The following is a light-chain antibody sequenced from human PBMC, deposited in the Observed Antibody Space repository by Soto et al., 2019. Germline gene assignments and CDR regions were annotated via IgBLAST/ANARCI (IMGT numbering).Light chain of an antibody. CDR1: NIGSKS. CDR3: QVWDSSSDHPEV. J-gene: IGLJ2*01. Sequence: SYELTQPPSVSVAPGKTARITCGGINIGSKSVHWYQQKPGQAPVLVIYYDSVRPSGIPQRFSGSNSGKTATLTISRVEAGDEADYYCQVWDSSSDHPEVFGGGTKLTVL. V-gene: IGLV3-21*04. CDR2: YDS.